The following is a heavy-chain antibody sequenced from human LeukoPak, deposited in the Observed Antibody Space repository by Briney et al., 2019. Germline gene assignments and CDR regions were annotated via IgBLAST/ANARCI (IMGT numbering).Heavy chain of an antibody. J-gene: IGHJ4*02. V-gene: IGHV3-21*01. Sequence: GGSLRLSCAASGFTFSSYSMNWVRQAPGKGLEWVSSISSSSSYIYYADSVKGRFTISRDNAKNSLYLQMNSLRAEDTAVYYCARALMYSSSQFDYWGQGTLVTVSS. CDR1: GFTFSSYS. CDR2: ISSSSSYI. D-gene: IGHD6-13*01. CDR3: ARALMYSSSQFDY.